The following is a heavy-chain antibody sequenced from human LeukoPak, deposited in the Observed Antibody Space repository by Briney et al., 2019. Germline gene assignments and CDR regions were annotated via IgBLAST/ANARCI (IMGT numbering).Heavy chain of an antibody. CDR3: ARDVPGGGVNLDY. V-gene: IGHV4-4*02. CDR2: VSLAGQT. J-gene: IGHJ4*02. Sequence: SGTLSLTCDVSGGSISNTNWWSWVRQPPGQGLEWIGEVSLAGQTNYNPSLNGRVTISLDKSKNQFSLNLNSMTAADTAVYYCARDVPGGGVNLDYWGQGTLVTVSS. D-gene: IGHD3-16*01. CDR1: GGSISNTNW.